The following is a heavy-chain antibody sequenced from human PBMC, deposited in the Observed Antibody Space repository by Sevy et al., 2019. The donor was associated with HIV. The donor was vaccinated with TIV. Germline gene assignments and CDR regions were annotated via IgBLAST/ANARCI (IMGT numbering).Heavy chain of an antibody. D-gene: IGHD2-21*01. Sequence: GGSLRLSCAASGFSYSSYGMHWVRQAPGKGLEWVAYIQYDGSNKDYADSVKGRFTISRDNSKITLDLQMYSLRVEDTAVYCCVKEGGGEGGDHWGQGTLVTVSS. CDR3: VKEGGGEGGDH. CDR1: GFSYSSYG. J-gene: IGHJ4*02. CDR2: IQYDGSNK. V-gene: IGHV3-30*02.